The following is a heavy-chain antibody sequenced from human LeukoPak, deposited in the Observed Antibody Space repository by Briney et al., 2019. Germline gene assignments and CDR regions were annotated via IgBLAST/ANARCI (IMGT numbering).Heavy chain of an antibody. V-gene: IGHV3-13*01. Sequence: SGGSLRLSCAASGFTFSSYDIHWVRQPTGKGLEWVSAIGIAGDTYYVDSVKGRFTISRENAKNSLYLQMNSLRAGDTAVYYCARGLHREGYFDLWGRGTLVTVSS. CDR3: ARGLHREGYFDL. CDR2: IGIAGDT. CDR1: GFTFSSYD. J-gene: IGHJ2*01. D-gene: IGHD1-26*01.